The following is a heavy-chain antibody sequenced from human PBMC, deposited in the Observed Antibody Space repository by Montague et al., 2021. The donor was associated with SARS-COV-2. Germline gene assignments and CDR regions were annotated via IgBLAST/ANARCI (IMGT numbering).Heavy chain of an antibody. Sequence: SETLSLTCTVSGASINSDSYYRDWIRQPPGKGLEWFGSIDNSGSTSYISSLESRLTISEDTPKKQFSLRLTSVTAADTAMYYCARRQDYFGAGSYIFDVWGQGIMVTVSS. CDR2: IDNSGST. CDR3: ARRQDYFGAGSYIFDV. CDR1: GASINSDSYY. V-gene: IGHV4-39*01. D-gene: IGHD3-10*01. J-gene: IGHJ3*01.